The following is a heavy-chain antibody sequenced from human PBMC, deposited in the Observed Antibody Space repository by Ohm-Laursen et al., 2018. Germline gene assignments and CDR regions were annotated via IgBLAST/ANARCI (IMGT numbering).Heavy chain of an antibody. CDR3: AKEKGSKYQLLSSHGMDV. CDR2: ISWNSGSI. D-gene: IGHD2-2*01. CDR1: GFTFDDYA. V-gene: IGHV3-9*01. J-gene: IGHJ6*02. Sequence: SLRLSCAASGFTFDDYAMHWVRQAPGKGLEWVSGISWNSGSIGYADSVKGRFTISRDNAKNSLYLQMNSLRAEDTALYYCAKEKGSKYQLLSSHGMDVWGQGTTVTVSS.